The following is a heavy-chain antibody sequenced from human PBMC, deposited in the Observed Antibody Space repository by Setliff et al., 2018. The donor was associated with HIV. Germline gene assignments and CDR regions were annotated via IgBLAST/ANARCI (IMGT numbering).Heavy chain of an antibody. CDR3: ARDFLGAARPKDY. CDR2: IGYDGKNK. V-gene: IGHV3-33*08. J-gene: IGHJ4*02. D-gene: IGHD6-6*01. CDR1: GFMFSRYW. Sequence: GGSLRLSCAASGFMFSRYWMSWVRQAPGKGLEWVAGIGYDGKNKWYGDPVKGRFTISRDNAKNSLYLQMNSLRAEDTAVYYCARDFLGAARPKDYWGQGTLVTVSS.